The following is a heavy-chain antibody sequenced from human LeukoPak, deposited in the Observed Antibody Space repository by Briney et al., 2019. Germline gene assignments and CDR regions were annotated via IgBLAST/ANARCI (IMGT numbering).Heavy chain of an antibody. CDR1: GGSISSHY. CDR2: IYYSGST. CDR3: ARLSSSWYYFDY. Sequence: PSETLSLTCTVSGGSISSHYWSWIRQPPGKGLEWIGYIYYSGSTDYNPSLKSRVTISVDASKDQFSLKLSSVTAADTAVYYCARLSSSWYYFDYWGQGTLVTVSS. D-gene: IGHD6-13*01. V-gene: IGHV4-59*11. J-gene: IGHJ4*02.